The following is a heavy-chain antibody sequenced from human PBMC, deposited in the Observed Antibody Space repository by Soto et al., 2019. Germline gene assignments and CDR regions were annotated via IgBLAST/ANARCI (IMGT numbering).Heavy chain of an antibody. CDR1: GYTFTSYG. Sequence: QVQLVQSGAEVKKPGASVKVSCKASGYTFTSYGISWVRQAPGQGLEWMGWISAYNGNTNYAQKLQGRVTMTTDTSTSTAYMELRSLRSDDTAVYYCARDQTRFLEWLLPPPYYYYDCMDVWGQGTTVTVSS. D-gene: IGHD3-3*01. J-gene: IGHJ6*02. CDR3: ARDQTRFLEWLLPPPYYYYDCMDV. V-gene: IGHV1-18*04. CDR2: ISAYNGNT.